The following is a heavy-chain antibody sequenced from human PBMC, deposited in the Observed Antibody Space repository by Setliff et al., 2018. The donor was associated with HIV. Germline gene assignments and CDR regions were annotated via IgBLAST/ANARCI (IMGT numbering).Heavy chain of an antibody. Sequence: ASVKVSCKASGYSFTTFDVNWVRQATGQGLEWMGWMNPNSGNTGYAQNFQGRVTMTRDTSTSTVYMELKSLRSDDTAVYYCARYRDSSDPGFYYMDVWGKGTTVTVSS. CDR2: MNPNSGNT. V-gene: IGHV1-8*01. J-gene: IGHJ6*03. D-gene: IGHD3-22*01. CDR1: GYSFTTFD. CDR3: ARYRDSSDPGFYYMDV.